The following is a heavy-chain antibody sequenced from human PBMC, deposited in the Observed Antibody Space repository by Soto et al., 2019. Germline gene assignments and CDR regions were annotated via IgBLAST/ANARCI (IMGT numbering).Heavy chain of an antibody. D-gene: IGHD5-18*01. CDR1: GCSFSSFA. V-gene: IGHV3-48*03. J-gene: IGHJ1*01. CDR3: ARENSVKSWLHHFEH. CDR2: ISDDGASI. Sequence: VGSLGLSCEPSGCSFSSFAMNWVRRSPGRWLEWVSYISDDGASIYYADSLKGRFTISRDNAKNSLSLQMNNLRAEDTAVYYCARENSVKSWLHHFEHWRLGTLGIVSS.